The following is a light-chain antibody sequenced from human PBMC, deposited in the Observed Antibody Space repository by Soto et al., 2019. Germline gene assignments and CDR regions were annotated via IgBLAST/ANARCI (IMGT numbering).Light chain of an antibody. V-gene: IGLV4-69*01. J-gene: IGLJ2*01. CDR3: QTWGTGILVV. CDR1: SGHSSYA. Sequence: QPVLTQSPSASASLGASVKLTCTLSSGHSSYAIAWHQQQTEKGPRYLMKLNSDGSHSKGDGIPDRFSGSSSGAERYLTISSLQSEDEADYYCQTWGTGILVVFGGGTKVTVL. CDR2: LNSDGSH.